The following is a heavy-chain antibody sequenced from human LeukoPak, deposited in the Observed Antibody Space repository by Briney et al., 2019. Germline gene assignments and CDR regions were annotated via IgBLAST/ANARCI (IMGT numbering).Heavy chain of an antibody. J-gene: IGHJ6*02. D-gene: IGHD1-7*01. V-gene: IGHV3-73*01. CDR1: GFTFSGSA. Sequence: GGSLKLSCAGSGFTFSGSAMHWVRQASGKGLEWVGRIRSKANSYATAYPASVEGRFTISRDDSKNTAYLQMISLRTEDTAVYYCIATTYDFDYHGMDVWGQGTTVTVSS. CDR3: IATTYDFDYHGMDV. CDR2: IRSKANSYAT.